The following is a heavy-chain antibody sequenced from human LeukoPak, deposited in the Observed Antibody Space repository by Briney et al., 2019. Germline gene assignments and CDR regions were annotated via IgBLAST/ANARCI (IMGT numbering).Heavy chain of an antibody. V-gene: IGHV3-33*01. D-gene: IGHD2-15*01. CDR2: IWYDGSNK. CDR3: ARDRGCSGGSCYSNYYYYGMDV. CDR1: GCTFSSYG. Sequence: GGSLRLSCAASGCTFSSYGMHWVRQAPGKGLEWVAVIWYDGSNKYYADSVKGRFTISRDNSKNTLYLQMNSLRAEDTAVYYCARDRGCSGGSCYSNYYYYGMDVWGKGTTVTVSS. J-gene: IGHJ6*04.